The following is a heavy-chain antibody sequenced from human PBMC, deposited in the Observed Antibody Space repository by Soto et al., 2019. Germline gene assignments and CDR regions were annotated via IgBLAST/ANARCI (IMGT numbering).Heavy chain of an antibody. Sequence: EVQLVESGGGLVQPGGSLRLSCAASGFTLSNYALNWVRQAPGKGREWVSYISSDSRYIYHGDSVKGRFTISRDNARNSVYLQMNSLRDEDTAVYYCARIKLVDFFFINVDVYDMDVWGQGTPVTVSS. J-gene: IGHJ6*02. CDR3: ARIKLVDFFFINVDVYDMDV. D-gene: IGHD2-15*01. V-gene: IGHV3-48*02. CDR1: GFTLSNYA. CDR2: ISSDSRYI.